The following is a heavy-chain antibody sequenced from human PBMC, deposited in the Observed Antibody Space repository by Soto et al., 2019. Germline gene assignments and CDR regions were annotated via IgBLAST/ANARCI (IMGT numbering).Heavy chain of an antibody. V-gene: IGHV3-30*18. Sequence: GGSLRLSCAASGFTFSSYGMHWVRQAPGKGLEWVAVISYDGSNKYYADSVKGRFTISRDNSKNTLYLQMNSLRAEDTAVYYCAKESQQWLVGVFDYWGQGTLVTVSS. D-gene: IGHD6-19*01. CDR3: AKESQQWLVGVFDY. CDR1: GFTFSSYG. J-gene: IGHJ4*02. CDR2: ISYDGSNK.